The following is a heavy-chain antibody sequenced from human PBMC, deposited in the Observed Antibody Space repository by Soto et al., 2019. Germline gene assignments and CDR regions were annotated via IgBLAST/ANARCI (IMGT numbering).Heavy chain of an antibody. CDR3: ARDEEARPYFYGMDV. CDR1: GFTFSSYS. J-gene: IGHJ6*02. V-gene: IGHV3-21*01. CDR2: VTSSSSYI. Sequence: VQLVESGGGLVKPGGSLRLYCAASGFTFSSYSMNWVRQAPGKGLEWVSSVTSSSSYIYYADSVKGRFTISRDNAKNSLYLQMNSLRPEDTAVYYCARDEEARPYFYGMDVWGQGTTVTVSS. D-gene: IGHD6-6*01.